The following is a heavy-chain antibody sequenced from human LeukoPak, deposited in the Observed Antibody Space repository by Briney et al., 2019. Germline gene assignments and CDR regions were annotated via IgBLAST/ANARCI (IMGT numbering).Heavy chain of an antibody. Sequence: GGSLRLSCAASGFTFSSYAMSWVRQAPGKGLEWVSVISGSGGSTYYADSVKGRFTISRDNSKNTLYLQMNSLRAEDTAVYYCARVVAAAESNDYWGQGTLVTVSS. V-gene: IGHV3-23*01. CDR3: ARVVAAAESNDY. J-gene: IGHJ4*02. CDR1: GFTFSSYA. CDR2: ISGSGGST. D-gene: IGHD6-13*01.